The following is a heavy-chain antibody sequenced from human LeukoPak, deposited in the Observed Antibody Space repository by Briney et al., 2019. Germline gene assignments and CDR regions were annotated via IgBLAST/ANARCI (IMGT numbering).Heavy chain of an antibody. V-gene: IGHV3-7*01. J-gene: IGHJ3*02. Sequence: GGSLRLSCAASGFTFNNYWMTWVRQAPGKGLEWVANIYQDGSEKYYVDSVKGRFTISRDNARNSLYLQMNSLRDEDTAVYYCARDRRGALLWSAFDIWGQGTMVTVSS. CDR3: ARDRRGALLWSAFDI. CDR1: GFTFNNYW. D-gene: IGHD2-21*01. CDR2: IYQDGSEK.